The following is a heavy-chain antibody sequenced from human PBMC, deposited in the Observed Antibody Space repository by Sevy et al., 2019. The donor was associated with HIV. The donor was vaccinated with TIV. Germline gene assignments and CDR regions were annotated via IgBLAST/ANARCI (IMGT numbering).Heavy chain of an antibody. J-gene: IGHJ5*02. V-gene: IGHV4-30-2*01. CDR1: GGSISSGGYS. Sequence: SETLSLTCAVSGGSISSGGYSWSWIRQPPGKGLEWIGYIYHSGSTYYNPSLKSRVTISVDRSNNQFSLKLSSVTAADTAVYYCARDPDKGWFDPWGQGTLVTVSS. CDR2: IYHSGST. D-gene: IGHD3-9*01. CDR3: ARDPDKGWFDP.